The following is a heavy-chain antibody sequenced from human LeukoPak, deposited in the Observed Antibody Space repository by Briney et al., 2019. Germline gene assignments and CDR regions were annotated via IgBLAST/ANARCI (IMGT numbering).Heavy chain of an antibody. CDR2: IYYSEST. CDR1: GASVSSGSYY. J-gene: IGHJ3*02. Sequence: PSETLSLTCTVSGASVSSGSYYWSWIRQPPGKGLEWIGYIYYSESTNSNPSLKSRVTISVDTSKNQFSLKLSSVTAADTAVYYCARDVRGSDAFDIWGQGTMVTVSS. V-gene: IGHV4-61*01. CDR3: ARDVRGSDAFDI. D-gene: IGHD3-10*02.